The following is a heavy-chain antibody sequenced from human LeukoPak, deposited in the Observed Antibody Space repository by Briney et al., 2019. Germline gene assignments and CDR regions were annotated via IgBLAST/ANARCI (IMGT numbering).Heavy chain of an antibody. J-gene: IGHJ4*02. CDR3: ARVAAGYSVNYFDY. V-gene: IGHV1-8*01. D-gene: IGHD4-23*01. Sequence: GASVKVSCKASGYTFTSYDINWVRQATGQGLEWMGWMNPNSGNTGYAQKFQGRVTMTRNTSISTAYMELSSLRSEDTAVYYCARVAAGYSVNYFDYWGQGTLVTVSS. CDR1: GYTFTSYD. CDR2: MNPNSGNT.